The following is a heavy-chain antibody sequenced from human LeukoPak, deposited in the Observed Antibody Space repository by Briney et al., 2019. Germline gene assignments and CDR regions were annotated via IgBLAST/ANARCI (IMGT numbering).Heavy chain of an antibody. Sequence: WAPVKVSCKASGGTFSSYAISWVRQAPGQGLEWMGGIIPIFGTANYAQKFQGRVTITADESTSTAYMELSSLRSEDTAVYYCARFRSGYYYYGMDVWGKGTTVTVSS. CDR3: ARFRSGYYYYGMDV. D-gene: IGHD2-15*01. CDR2: IIPIFGTA. V-gene: IGHV1-69*13. J-gene: IGHJ6*04. CDR1: GGTFSSYA.